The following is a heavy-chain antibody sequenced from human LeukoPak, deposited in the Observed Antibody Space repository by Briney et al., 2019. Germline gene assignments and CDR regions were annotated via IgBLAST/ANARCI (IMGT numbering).Heavy chain of an antibody. D-gene: IGHD4-17*01. CDR2: ISSTSRYI. V-gene: IGHV3-21*01. CDR3: AKGRYHLATVTLLDY. CDR1: GFTFSSNS. Sequence: GGSLRFSGVASGFTFSSNSLNWVRKAPGKGLSWASSISSTSRYIYYADSLKGRFTISRDNSKNTLYLQMNSLRAEDTAVYYCAKGRYHLATVTLLDYWGQGTLVTVSS. J-gene: IGHJ4*02.